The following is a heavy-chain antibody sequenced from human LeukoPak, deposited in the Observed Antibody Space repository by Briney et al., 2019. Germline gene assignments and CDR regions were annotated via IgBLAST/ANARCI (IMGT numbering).Heavy chain of an antibody. CDR1: GDSISSSSYY. CDR3: ARDDGRGVVTPY. V-gene: IGHV4-39*02. CDR2: IYYSGST. D-gene: IGHD2-21*02. J-gene: IGHJ4*02. Sequence: SETLSLTCTVSGDSISSSSYYWGWIRQPPGKGLEWIGSIYYSGSTYYNPSLKSRVTISVDTSKNQFSLKLSSVTAAHTAVYYCARDDGRGVVTPYWGQGTLVTVSS.